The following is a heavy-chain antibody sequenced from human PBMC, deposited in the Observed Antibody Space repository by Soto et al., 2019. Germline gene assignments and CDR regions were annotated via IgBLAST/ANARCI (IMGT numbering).Heavy chain of an antibody. CDR3: AKDTGSTAYLIDY. J-gene: IGHJ4*02. CDR1: GFTFSNYG. V-gene: IGHV3-33*06. D-gene: IGHD1-26*01. Sequence: EGSLRLSCAASGFTFSNYGMHWVRQAPGRGLDWLAAVWYEGSNKYYADSVEGRFTISRDNSKNTLYLQMNGLRAEDTAVYYCAKDTGSTAYLIDYWGQGTLVTVSS. CDR2: VWYEGSNK.